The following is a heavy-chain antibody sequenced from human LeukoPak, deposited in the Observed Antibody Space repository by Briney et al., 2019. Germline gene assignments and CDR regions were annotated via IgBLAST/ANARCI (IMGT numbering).Heavy chain of an antibody. CDR1: GGSFSGYY. CDR2: INHSGST. J-gene: IGHJ4*02. CDR3: ARASVAGKGAYYFDY. D-gene: IGHD6-19*01. V-gene: IGHV4-34*01. Sequence: SETLSLTCAVYGGSFSGYYWSWIRQPPGKGLEWIGEINHSGSTNYNPSLKSRVTISVDTSKNQFSLKLSSVTAADTAVYYCARASVAGKGAYYFDYWGQGTLVTVSS.